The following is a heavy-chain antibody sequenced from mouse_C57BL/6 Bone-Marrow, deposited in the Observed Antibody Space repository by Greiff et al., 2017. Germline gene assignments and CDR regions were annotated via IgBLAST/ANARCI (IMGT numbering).Heavy chain of an antibody. D-gene: IGHD2-2*01. Sequence: DVMLVESGGGLVKPGGSLKLSCAASGFTFSSYAMSWVRQTPEKRLEWVATISDGGSYTYYPDNVKGRFTISRDNAKHNLYLQLSHLKSEDTAINYCARGGEWLPGIFDYWGQGTTLTVSS. V-gene: IGHV5-4*03. CDR3: ARGGEWLPGIFDY. J-gene: IGHJ2*01. CDR1: GFTFSSYA. CDR2: ISDGGSYT.